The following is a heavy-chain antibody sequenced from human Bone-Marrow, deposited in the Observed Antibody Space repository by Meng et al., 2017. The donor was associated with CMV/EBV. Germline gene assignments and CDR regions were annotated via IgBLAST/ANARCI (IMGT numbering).Heavy chain of an antibody. Sequence: GESLKISCAASGFTFSNFGMHWVRQAPGKGLEWVAFMQFDGSEELYADSLKGRFTISRDNSKNALYLQMSSLRTEDTAVYYCARRSSLGGIYNGILDVWGQGALVTFSS. CDR3: ARRSSLGGIYNGILDV. CDR1: GFTFSNFG. V-gene: IGHV3-30*02. CDR2: MQFDGSEE. D-gene: IGHD1-26*01. J-gene: IGHJ4*02.